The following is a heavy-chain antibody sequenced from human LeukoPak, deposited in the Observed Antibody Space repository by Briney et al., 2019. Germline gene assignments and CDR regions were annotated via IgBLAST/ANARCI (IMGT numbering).Heavy chain of an antibody. D-gene: IGHD3-22*01. CDR1: GGSISSSGFY. V-gene: IGHV4-39*01. CDR2: IYYSGTT. CDR3: ARQWDSSGYHEYFQH. J-gene: IGHJ1*01. Sequence: SETLYLTCTVSGGSISSSGFYWGWIRQPPGMGLEWIGSIYYSGTTYYNPSLKSRVTISVDTSKNQFSLKLSSVTAADTAVYYCARQWDSSGYHEYFQHWGQGTLVTVSS.